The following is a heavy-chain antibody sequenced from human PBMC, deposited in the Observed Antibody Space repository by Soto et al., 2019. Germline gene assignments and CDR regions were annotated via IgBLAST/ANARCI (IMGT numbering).Heavy chain of an antibody. CDR3: ARDKGAYCGGDCYSTWFDP. CDR2: SSGYNGNT. Sequence: QVQLVQSGAEVKKPGASVKVSCKASGYTFTSYGISWVRQAPGQGLEWMGWSSGYNGNTIYAQKLQGRVTMTTDTSTSTAYMELRSLRSDDTAVYYCARDKGAYCGGDCYSTWFDPWGQGTLVTVSS. V-gene: IGHV1-18*01. D-gene: IGHD2-21*02. CDR1: GYTFTSYG. J-gene: IGHJ5*02.